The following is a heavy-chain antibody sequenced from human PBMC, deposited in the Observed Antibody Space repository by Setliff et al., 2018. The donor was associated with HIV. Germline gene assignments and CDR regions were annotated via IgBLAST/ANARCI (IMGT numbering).Heavy chain of an antibody. V-gene: IGHV1-46*01. CDR3: ARGTTESCDY. J-gene: IGHJ4*02. Sequence: RASVKVSCKASGYIFTSYYLHWVRQVPGQGLEWMGIINPGTGSTTYAQKFQGRVTTTWDMSTTTLSMELSSLTSEDTAVFYCARGTTESCDYWGQGTLVTVSS. CDR2: INPGTGST. D-gene: IGHD4-17*01. CDR1: GYIFTSYY.